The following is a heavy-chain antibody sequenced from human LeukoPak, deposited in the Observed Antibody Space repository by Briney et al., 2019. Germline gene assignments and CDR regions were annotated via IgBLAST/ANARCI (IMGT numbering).Heavy chain of an antibody. V-gene: IGHV4-30-2*01. Sequence: PSETLSLTCAVSGGSISSGGYSWSWIRQPPGKGLEWIGYIYHSGSTYYNPSLKSRVTMSVDTSKNQFSLKLSSVTAADTAVYYCAREGLGRDAFDIWGQGTMVTVSS. CDR3: AREGLGRDAFDI. CDR1: GGSISSGGYS. CDR2: IYHSGST. J-gene: IGHJ3*02. D-gene: IGHD3-16*01.